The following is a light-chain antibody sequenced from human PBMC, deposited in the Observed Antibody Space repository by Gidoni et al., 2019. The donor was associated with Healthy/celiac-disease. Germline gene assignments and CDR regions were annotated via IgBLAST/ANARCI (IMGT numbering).Light chain of an antibody. CDR1: QRVSSSY. CDR2: GAS. J-gene: IGKJ2*01. CDR3: QQYGSSPPMYT. V-gene: IGKV3-20*01. Sequence: ELVLTQSPGTLSLSPGERATLSCRASQRVSSSYLAWYQQKPGQAPRLLIYGASSRATGIPDRFSGSGSGTDVTLTISRLEPEDFAVYYCQQYGSSPPMYTFGQGTKLEIK.